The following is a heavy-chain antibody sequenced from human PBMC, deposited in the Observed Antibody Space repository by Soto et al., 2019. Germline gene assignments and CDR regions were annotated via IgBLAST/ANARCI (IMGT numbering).Heavy chain of an antibody. V-gene: IGHV4-59*01. J-gene: IGHJ5*02. CDR2: IYYSGST. Sequence: PSETLSLTCTVSGGSISSYYWSWIRQPPGKGLEWIGYIYYSGSTNYNPSLKSRVTISVDTSKNQFSLKLSSVTAADTAVYYCERYGSNVSWFDPWGQGTLVTVSS. D-gene: IGHD3-10*01. CDR1: GGSISSYY. CDR3: ERYGSNVSWFDP.